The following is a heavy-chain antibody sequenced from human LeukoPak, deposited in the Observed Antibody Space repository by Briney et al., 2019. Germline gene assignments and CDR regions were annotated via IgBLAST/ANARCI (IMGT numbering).Heavy chain of an antibody. V-gene: IGHV1-2*02. CDR3: ARLVVVPAAGDWFDP. CDR1: GYTFTGYY. Sequence: ASVKVSCKASGYTFTGYYMHWVRQAPGQGLEWMGWINPNSGGTNYAQKFQGRVTMTRDTSISTAYMELSRLRSDDTAVYYCARLVVVPAAGDWFDPWGQGTLVTVSS. J-gene: IGHJ5*02. CDR2: INPNSGGT. D-gene: IGHD2-2*01.